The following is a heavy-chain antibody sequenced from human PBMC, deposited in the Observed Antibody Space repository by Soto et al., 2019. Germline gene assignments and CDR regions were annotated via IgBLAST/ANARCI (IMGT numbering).Heavy chain of an antibody. J-gene: IGHJ3*02. D-gene: IGHD1-26*01. CDR1: GYTFATYW. CDR3: ARHLSPVGATQSAFDI. V-gene: IGHV5-51*01. Sequence: PGESLKISCEGSGYTFATYWIGWVRQVPGKGLEWMGIIYPGDSDTRYSPSFQGQVTISADKSISTAYLQWSSLTASDTAVYYCARHLSPVGATQSAFDIPGQATLVTVSS. CDR2: IYPGDSDT.